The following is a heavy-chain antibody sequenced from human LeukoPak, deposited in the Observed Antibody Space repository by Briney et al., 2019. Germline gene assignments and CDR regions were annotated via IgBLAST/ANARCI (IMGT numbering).Heavy chain of an antibody. CDR1: GFTFSSYS. Sequence: PGGSLRLSCAASGFTFSSYSMNWVRQAPGKGLEWASSISSSRSYIYYADSVKGRFTISRDNAKNSLYLQMNSLRAEDTAVYYCARSGSGHYDYVWGSYPDYFDYWGQGTLVTVSS. J-gene: IGHJ4*02. V-gene: IGHV3-21*01. CDR3: ARSGSGHYDYVWGSYPDYFDY. D-gene: IGHD3-16*02. CDR2: ISSSRSYI.